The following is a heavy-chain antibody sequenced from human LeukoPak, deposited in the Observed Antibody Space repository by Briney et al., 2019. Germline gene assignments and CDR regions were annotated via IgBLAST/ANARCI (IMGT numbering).Heavy chain of an antibody. V-gene: IGHV1-8*01. J-gene: IGHJ4*02. CDR2: MNPNSGNT. CDR3: ARDGIYCSGSSCYPVEIDY. Sequence: ASVKVSCKASGYTFTSYDIKWVRQATGQGLEWMGRMNPNSGNTGYAQKFQGRVTMTRNTSISTAYMELSRLRPDDTAVYYCARDGIYCSGSSCYPVEIDYWGQGTLVTVSS. D-gene: IGHD2-15*01. CDR1: GYTFTSYD.